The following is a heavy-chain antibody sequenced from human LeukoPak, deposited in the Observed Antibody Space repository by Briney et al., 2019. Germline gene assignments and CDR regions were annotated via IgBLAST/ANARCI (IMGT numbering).Heavy chain of an antibody. CDR3: ARGFVQTGYSSSSYVH. CDR2: FTNKRDGP. Sequence: GGSLRLSCAASGFTFSNYAMSWVRQAPGKGLEWVSTFTNKRDGPYYIDSVKGRFTFSRDIFRNTLYLQLNNLRVEDTALYYCARGFVQTGYSSSSYVHWGQGTLVTVSS. V-gene: IGHV3-23*01. D-gene: IGHD6-13*01. CDR1: GFTFSNYA. J-gene: IGHJ4*02.